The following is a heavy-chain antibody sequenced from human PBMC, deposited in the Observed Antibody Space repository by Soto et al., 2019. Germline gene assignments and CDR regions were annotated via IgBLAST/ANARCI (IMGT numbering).Heavy chain of an antibody. V-gene: IGHV4-59*12. Sequence: PSETLSLTCTVSGGSISTYYWSWIRQPPGKGLEWIGYIYYSGSTYYNPSLKSRVTISVDTSKNQFSLKLSSVTAADTAVYYCARDTKPIDYWGQGALVTVSS. CDR3: ARDTKPIDY. D-gene: IGHD2-2*01. J-gene: IGHJ4*02. CDR1: GGSISTYY. CDR2: IYYSGST.